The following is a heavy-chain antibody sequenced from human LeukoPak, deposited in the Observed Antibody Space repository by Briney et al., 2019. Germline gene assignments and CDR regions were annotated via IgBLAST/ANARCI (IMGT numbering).Heavy chain of an antibody. J-gene: IGHJ4*02. CDR1: GGSISSSSYY. CDR2: IYYSGST. CDR3: ARPLLDSYGYCYFDY. Sequence: SETLSLTCTVSGGSISSSSYYWGWIRQPPGKGLEWIGSIYYSGSTYYNPSLKSRVTISVDTSKNQFSLKLSSVTAADTAVYYCARPLLDSYGYCYFDYWGQGTLVTVSS. V-gene: IGHV4-39*07. D-gene: IGHD5-18*01.